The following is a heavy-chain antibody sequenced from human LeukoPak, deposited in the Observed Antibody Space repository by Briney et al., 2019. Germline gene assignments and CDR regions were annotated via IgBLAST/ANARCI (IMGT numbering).Heavy chain of an antibody. J-gene: IGHJ6*02. Sequence: PGGSLRLSSAASRLTFSRYTIDSVCQAPGKGLEWVAVISYDGRNKDYADSVKGRFSISRDNSKNTLYLQMNSLRPEDTGVYCFARVGASMVQEVMTYYYGMDVWGQGTTVTVSS. CDR2: ISYDGRNK. D-gene: IGHD3-10*01. V-gene: IGHV3-30-3*01. CDR3: ARVGASMVQEVMTYYYGMDV. CDR1: RLTFSRYT.